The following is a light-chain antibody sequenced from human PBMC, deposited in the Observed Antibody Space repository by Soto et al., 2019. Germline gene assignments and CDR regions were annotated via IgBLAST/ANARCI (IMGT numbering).Light chain of an antibody. J-gene: IGKJ1*01. CDR1: QSVTSSY. CDR3: QQYGTSVWT. V-gene: IGKV3-20*01. CDR2: GAS. Sequence: IVLTQSPGTLSLSPGERATLSCRTSQSVTSSYLAWYQQKLGQAPRLLIYGASTRATGIPDRFSGSGSGTDFTLTISRLEPEDFAVFYCQQYGTSVWTFGQGTKVDI.